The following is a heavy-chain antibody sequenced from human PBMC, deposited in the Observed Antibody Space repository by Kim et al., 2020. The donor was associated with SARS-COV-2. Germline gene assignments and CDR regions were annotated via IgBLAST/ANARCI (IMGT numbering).Heavy chain of an antibody. D-gene: IGHD5-12*01. Sequence: YADSGKGRFTISRDNSKNSLYLQMNSLRTEDTALYYCAKEGGYNRGYFDYWGQGTLVTVSS. J-gene: IGHJ4*02. CDR3: AKEGGYNRGYFDY. V-gene: IGHV3-43*01.